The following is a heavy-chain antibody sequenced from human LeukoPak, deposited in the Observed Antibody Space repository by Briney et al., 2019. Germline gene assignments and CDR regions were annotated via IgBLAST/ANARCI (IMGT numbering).Heavy chain of an antibody. CDR3: ARTHYYYYYMDV. CDR2: INHSGST. V-gene: IGHV4-34*01. J-gene: IGHJ6*03. Sequence: SETLSLTCAVYGGSFSGYYWSWIRQPPGKGLEWIGEINHSGSTNYNPSLKSRVTISVDTNKIQFSLKLSSVTAADTAVYYCARTHYYYYYMDVWGKGTTVTVSS. CDR1: GGSFSGYY.